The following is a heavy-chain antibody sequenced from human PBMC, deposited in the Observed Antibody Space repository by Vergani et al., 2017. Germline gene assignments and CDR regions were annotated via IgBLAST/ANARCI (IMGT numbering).Heavy chain of an antibody. CDR2: INHSGST. V-gene: IGHV4-34*01. CDR3: ARPRSKETPNWFDP. CDR1: GGSFSGYY. J-gene: IGHJ5*02. D-gene: IGHD4-11*01. Sequence: QVQLQQWGARLLKPSETLSLTCAVYGGSFSGYYWSWIRQPPGKGLEWIGEINHSGSTNYNPSLKSRVTISVDTSKNQFSLRLSSVTAADTAVYYCARPRSKETPNWFDPWGQGTLVTVSS.